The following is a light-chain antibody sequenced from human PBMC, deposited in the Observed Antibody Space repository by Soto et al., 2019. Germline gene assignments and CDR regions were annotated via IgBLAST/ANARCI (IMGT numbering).Light chain of an antibody. V-gene: IGKV1-5*01. Sequence: DIQMTQSPSTLSSSVGDVVTITCRASQRISRGLAWYQQKPGKAPNLLIYDASTLESGVPSRFSGSGSGTEFTLTISSLQPDDFATYYCQHYSSVWTFGQGTKVDI. CDR3: QHYSSVWT. CDR1: QRISRG. CDR2: DAS. J-gene: IGKJ1*01.